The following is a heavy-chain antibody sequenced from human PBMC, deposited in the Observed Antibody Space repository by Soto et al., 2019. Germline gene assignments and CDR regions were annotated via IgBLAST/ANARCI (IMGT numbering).Heavy chain of an antibody. V-gene: IGHV3-21*01. CDR3: ARDYGAGESEYFQE. Sequence: LRSPCSPCGFTLSSHSGNWVRPAPGKALEWVSFTSSSSSYIYYADSVKVRFTISRDNAKNSLYLRMNSLRAEDTDLYYCARDYGAGESEYFQEWGQGTLVTVYS. J-gene: IGHJ1*01. CDR2: TSSSSSYI. CDR1: GFTLSSHS. D-gene: IGHD3-10*01.